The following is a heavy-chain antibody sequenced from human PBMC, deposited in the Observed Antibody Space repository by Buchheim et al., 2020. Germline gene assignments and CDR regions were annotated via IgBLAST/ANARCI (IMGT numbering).Heavy chain of an antibody. J-gene: IGHJ6*02. CDR2: ISMSGTFI. CDR1: GFSFSDYN. Sequence: EVQMVEFGGGLVKPGGSLRLSCAAFGFSFSDYNLNWVRQAPGQGLEWISSISMSGTFIFYADSVRGRFTVSRDDTNNSLFLQMHSLRVEDTAVYYCVRDDGYSSSWYTDFQYGLDVWGQGT. D-gene: IGHD2-2*01. CDR3: VRDDGYSSSWYTDFQYGLDV. V-gene: IGHV3-21*06.